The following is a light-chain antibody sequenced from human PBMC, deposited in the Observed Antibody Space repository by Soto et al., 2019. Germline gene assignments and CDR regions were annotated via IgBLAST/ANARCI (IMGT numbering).Light chain of an antibody. V-gene: IGKV1-5*01. CDR3: QQYNSYAGT. CDR2: DAS. Sequence: DIQMTQSPSTLSASVGDRVTSTCRASQSISSWLAWYQQKPGKAPKLLIYDASSLESVVPSRFSGSGSGTEFTLTISSLQPADFATYYCQQYNSYAGTFGQGTKVEIK. J-gene: IGKJ1*01. CDR1: QSISSW.